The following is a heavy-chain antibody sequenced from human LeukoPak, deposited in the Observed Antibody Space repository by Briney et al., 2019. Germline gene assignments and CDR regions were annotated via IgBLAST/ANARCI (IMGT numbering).Heavy chain of an antibody. CDR3: ARGYCTNTSCYFAWFDP. CDR1: GLTFSNYA. CDR2: VSGNGGTT. J-gene: IGHJ5*02. D-gene: IGHD2-2*01. Sequence: PGGSLRLSCAASGLTFSNYAMSWVRQAPGKGLEWVSAVSGNGGTTYYADSVKGRFTISRDNCKNTLYLQMNSLRIDDTAVYYCARGYCTNTSCYFAWFDPWGQGTLVTVSS. V-gene: IGHV3-23*01.